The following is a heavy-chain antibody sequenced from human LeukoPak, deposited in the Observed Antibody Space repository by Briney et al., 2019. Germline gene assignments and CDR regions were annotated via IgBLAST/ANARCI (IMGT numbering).Heavy chain of an antibody. D-gene: IGHD5-18*01. J-gene: IGHJ4*02. CDR1: GFTFSSYA. CDR2: ISGGGGST. V-gene: IGHV3-23*01. Sequence: GGSLRLSCAASGFTFSSYAMSWVRQAPGKGLEWVSAISGGGGSTYYADSVKGRFTISRDNSKNTLYLQMNSLRAEDTAVYYCAKVGYSYDYYFDYWGQGTLVTVSS. CDR3: AKVGYSYDYYFDY.